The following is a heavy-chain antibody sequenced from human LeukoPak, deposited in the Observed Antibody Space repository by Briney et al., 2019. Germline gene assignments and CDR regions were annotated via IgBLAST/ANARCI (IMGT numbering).Heavy chain of an antibody. D-gene: IGHD3-10*01. CDR1: GGSFSFYY. J-gene: IGHJ4*02. CDR3: ARRRGSYYGGSIDY. CDR2: INHTGST. Sequence: PSETLSLTCAVYGGSFSFYYWSWIRQLPGKGLEWIGEINHTGSTNYTPSLKSRVTISVDTSKNKFSLKLSSLTAADTAVYYCARRRGSYYGGSIDYWGQGTPVTVSS. V-gene: IGHV4-34*01.